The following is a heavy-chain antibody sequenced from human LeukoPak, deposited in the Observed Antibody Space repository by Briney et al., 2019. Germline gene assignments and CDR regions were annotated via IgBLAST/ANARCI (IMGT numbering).Heavy chain of an antibody. Sequence: GASVTVSFKASVYTFTGYYLHWVRQAPGQGLEWMGWLNPKTGGTRYAQKFQGRVTMTRDTSISTVNMELSRLTSDDTAVYYCARATAENDHWGQGTLVTVSS. CDR1: VYTFTGYY. J-gene: IGHJ4*02. CDR3: ARATAENDH. V-gene: IGHV1-2*02. CDR2: LNPKTGGT.